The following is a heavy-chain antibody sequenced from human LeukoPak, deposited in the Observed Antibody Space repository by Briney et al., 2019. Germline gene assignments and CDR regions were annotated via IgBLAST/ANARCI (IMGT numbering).Heavy chain of an antibody. D-gene: IGHD5-18*01. V-gene: IGHV3-66*01. CDR2: IYSGGST. CDR1: GFTVSSNY. CDR3: AREGRYSYYYYYYGMDV. Sequence: SGGSLRLSCAASGFTVSSNYMSWVRQAPGKGLEWVSVIYSGGSTYYADSVKGRFTISRDNSKNTLHLQMNSLRAEDTAVYYCAREGRYSYYYYYYGMDVWGQGTTVTVSS. J-gene: IGHJ6*02.